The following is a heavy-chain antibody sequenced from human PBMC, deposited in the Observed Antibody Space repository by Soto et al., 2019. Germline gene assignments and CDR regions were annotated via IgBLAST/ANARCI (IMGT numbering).Heavy chain of an antibody. J-gene: IGHJ6*02. CDR2: AYYRSKGFD. CDR3: ARVRYCRGGSCYYGMDV. V-gene: IGHV6-1*01. CDR1: GDSVSSDSAA. Sequence: SQTLSLTCAISGDSVSSDSAAWNWIRQSPSRGLEWLGRAYYRSKGFDDYAVSGKSRRTITPDTSKNQLSLQLHSVTPEDAAVYYCARVRYCRGGSCYYGMDVWGQGTTVTVSS. D-gene: IGHD2-15*01.